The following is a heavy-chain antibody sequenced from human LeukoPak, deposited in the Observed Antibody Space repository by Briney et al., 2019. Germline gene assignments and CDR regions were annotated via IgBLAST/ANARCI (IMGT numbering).Heavy chain of an antibody. J-gene: IGHJ2*01. CDR2: INPNSGGT. Sequence: ASVKVSGKASGYTFTDYYMHWVRQAPGQGLEWMGWINPNSGGTNSAQKFQGRFTMTRDTSISTAYMELSSLRSDDTAVYYCARPAIVGSTDYWYFDLWGRGTLVTVSS. CDR1: GYTFTDYY. CDR3: ARPAIVGSTDYWYFDL. V-gene: IGHV1-2*02. D-gene: IGHD1-26*01.